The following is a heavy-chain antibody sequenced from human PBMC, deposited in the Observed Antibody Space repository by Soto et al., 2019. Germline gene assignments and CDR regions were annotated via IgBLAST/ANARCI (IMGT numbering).Heavy chain of an antibody. CDR1: GGSLSGYY. D-gene: IGHD4-17*01. CDR2: INHSGST. J-gene: IGHJ5*02. V-gene: IGHV4-34*01. CDR3: AIGDYVMTNNWFDP. Sequence: SETLSLTCAVYGGSLSGYYWSWIRQPPGKGLEWIGEINHSGSTNYNPSLKSRVTISVDTSKNQFSLKLSSVTAADTAVYYCAIGDYVMTNNWFDPWGQGTLVTVSS.